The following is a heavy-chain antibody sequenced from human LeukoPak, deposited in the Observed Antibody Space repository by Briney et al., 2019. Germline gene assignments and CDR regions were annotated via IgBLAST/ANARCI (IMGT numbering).Heavy chain of an antibody. CDR2: IKQDGSEK. CDR1: GFTFSSYW. Sequence: GGSLRLSCAASGFTFSSYWMSWVRQAPGKGLEWVANIKQDGSEKYYVDSVKGRFTISRDNAKNSLYLQMNSLRAEDTAVYFCARDFGPRLYAFDVWGQGTMITVSS. CDR3: ARDFGPRLYAFDV. D-gene: IGHD3-16*01. V-gene: IGHV3-7*01. J-gene: IGHJ3*01.